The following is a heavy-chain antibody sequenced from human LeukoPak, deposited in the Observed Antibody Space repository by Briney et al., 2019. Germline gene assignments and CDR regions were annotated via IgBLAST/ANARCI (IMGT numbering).Heavy chain of an antibody. CDR2: ISRTGDWT. CDR1: GFTFGNYA. D-gene: IGHD1-1*01. J-gene: IGHJ4*02. Sequence: GESLRLSCAASGFTFGNYAMSWVRQTPGKGLDWVSIISRTGDWTNYADSVQGRFTISRDNSKNTLYLQVNSLRAEDTAVYYCAKDLSYTGWSFDYWGQGTLVTVSS. V-gene: IGHV3-23*01. CDR3: AKDLSYTGWSFDY.